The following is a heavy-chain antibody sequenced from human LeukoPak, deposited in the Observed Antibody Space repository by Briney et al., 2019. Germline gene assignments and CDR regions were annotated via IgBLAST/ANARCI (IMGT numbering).Heavy chain of an antibody. D-gene: IGHD1-1*01. CDR3: ARHRNDVGTWFDP. J-gene: IGHJ5*02. CDR2: IYPVNSDT. CDR1: GYSFTSYW. V-gene: IGHV5-51*01. Sequence: PGESLKISCKGSGYSFTSYWIGWVRQMPGKGLEWMGIIYPVNSDTRYSPSFQGQVTISADTSISTAYLQWSSLKASDTAIYYCARHRNDVGTWFDPWGQGTLVTVSS.